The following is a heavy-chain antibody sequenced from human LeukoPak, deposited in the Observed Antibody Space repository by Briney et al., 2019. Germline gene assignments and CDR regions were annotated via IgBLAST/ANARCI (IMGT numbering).Heavy chain of an antibody. Sequence: PGGSLRLSCAASGFTFSIYEMNWVRQAPGKGLEWVSYISSSGSTIYYADSVKGRFTISRDNAKNSLYLQMNSLRAEDTAVYYCARDQKVGEPSGFDYWGQGTLVTVSS. CDR3: ARDQKVGEPSGFDY. CDR1: GFTFSIYE. J-gene: IGHJ4*02. CDR2: ISSSGSTI. D-gene: IGHD1-26*01. V-gene: IGHV3-48*03.